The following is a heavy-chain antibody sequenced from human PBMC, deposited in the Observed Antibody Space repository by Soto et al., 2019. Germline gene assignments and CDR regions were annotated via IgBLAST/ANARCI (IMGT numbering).Heavy chain of an antibody. CDR2: IYYSGST. D-gene: IGHD3-10*01. CDR1: GGSISSYY. Sequence: PSETLSLTCTVSGGSISSYYWSWIRQPPGKGLEWIGYIYYSGSTNYNPSLKSRVTISVDTSKNQFSLKLSSVTAADTAVYYCARRRGGSGSTPDYYYYYGMDVWGQGTTVTVS. CDR3: ARRRGGSGSTPDYYYYYGMDV. V-gene: IGHV4-59*01. J-gene: IGHJ6*02.